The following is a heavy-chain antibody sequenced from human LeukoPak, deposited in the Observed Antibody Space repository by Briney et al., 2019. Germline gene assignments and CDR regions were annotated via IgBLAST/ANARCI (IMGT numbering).Heavy chain of an antibody. Sequence: ASVKVSCKASGYTFTGYYMHWVRQAPGQGLEWMGWINPNSGGTNYAQKFQGRVPMTRDTSISTAYMELSRLRSDDTAVYYCARGTLNSGGNPWGYYYYYMDVWGKGTTVTVSS. CDR2: INPNSGGT. V-gene: IGHV1-2*02. J-gene: IGHJ6*03. D-gene: IGHD4-23*01. CDR3: ARGTLNSGGNPWGYYYYYMDV. CDR1: GYTFTGYY.